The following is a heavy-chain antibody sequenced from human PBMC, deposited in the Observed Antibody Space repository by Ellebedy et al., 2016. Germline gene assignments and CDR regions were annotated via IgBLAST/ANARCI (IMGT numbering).Heavy chain of an antibody. D-gene: IGHD1-14*01. V-gene: IGHV3-64*01. CDR1: GFTFSSYA. CDR3: ASVTGW. CDR2: ISSNGGST. Sequence: GESLKISCAASGFTFSSYAMHWVRQAPGKGLEYVSAISSNGGSTYYANSVKGRFTISRDNSKNTLYLQMGSLRAEDMAVYYCASVTGWWGQGTLVTVSS. J-gene: IGHJ4*02.